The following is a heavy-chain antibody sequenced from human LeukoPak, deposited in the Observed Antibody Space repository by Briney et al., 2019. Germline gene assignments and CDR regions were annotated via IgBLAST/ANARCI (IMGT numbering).Heavy chain of an antibody. V-gene: IGHV1-69*06. Sequence: PGASVKVSCKASGYTFTSYDINWVRQATGQGLEWMGGIIPIFGTANYAQKFQGRVTITADKSTSTAYMELSSLRSEDTAVYYCARENYDSSGYYGNWGQGTLVTVSS. CDR2: IIPIFGTA. CDR1: GYTFTSYD. J-gene: IGHJ4*02. CDR3: ARENYDSSGYYGN. D-gene: IGHD3-22*01.